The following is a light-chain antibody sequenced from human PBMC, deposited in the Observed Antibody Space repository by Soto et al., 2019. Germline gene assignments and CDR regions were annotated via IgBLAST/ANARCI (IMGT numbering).Light chain of an antibody. CDR2: ENN. V-gene: IGLV1-51*02. CDR3: GTWDSSLSVDV. CDR1: SSNIGKNY. Sequence: QSVLTQPPSVSAAPGQTVTISCSGSSSNIGKNYVSWYQQVPGTAPKLLIYENNKRPSEIPDRFSGSKSGTSATLGITGLQTGDEADYYCGTWDSSLSVDVFGGGTKLTVL. J-gene: IGLJ3*02.